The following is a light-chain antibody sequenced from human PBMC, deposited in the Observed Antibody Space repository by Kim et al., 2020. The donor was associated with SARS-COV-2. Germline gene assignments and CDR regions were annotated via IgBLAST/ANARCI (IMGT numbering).Light chain of an antibody. CDR2: YDS. J-gene: IGLJ2*01. CDR1: NIGSKS. Sequence: SYELTQPPSVSVAPGKTARITCGGNNIGSKSVHWYQQKPGQAPVLVIYYDSDRPSGIPELFSGSNSGNTATLTISRVEAGDEADYYCQVWDSSSDHPVFG. V-gene: IGLV3-21*04. CDR3: QVWDSSSDHPV.